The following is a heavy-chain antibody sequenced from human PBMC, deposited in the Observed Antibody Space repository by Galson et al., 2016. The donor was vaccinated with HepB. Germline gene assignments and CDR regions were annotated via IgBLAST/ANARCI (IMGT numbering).Heavy chain of an antibody. V-gene: IGHV3-20*04. CDR2: ITWSGGST. D-gene: IGHD3-3*01. CDR1: GFTFDDYA. CDR3: ARRGIGDYYFDN. J-gene: IGHJ4*02. Sequence: SLRLSCAASGFTFDDYAMSWVRQVPGKGLEWVSGITWSGGSTGYADSVKGRFTISRDNAKNSVFLQMNSLRAEDTALYYCARRGIGDYYFDNWGQGTLVTVSS.